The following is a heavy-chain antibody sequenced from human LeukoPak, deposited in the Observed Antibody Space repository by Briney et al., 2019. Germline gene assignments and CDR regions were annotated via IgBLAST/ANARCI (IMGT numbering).Heavy chain of an antibody. CDR1: GGSISSYY. D-gene: IGHD5-18*01. CDR3: ARNGGYSYGYFDY. CDR2: IYYSGST. J-gene: IGHJ4*02. Sequence: SETLSLTCTASGGSISSYYWSWIRQPPGKGLEWIGYIYYSGSTNYNPSLKSRVTISVDTSNNQFSLKLSSVTAADTAVYYCARNGGYSYGYFDYWGEGTLVTVSS. V-gene: IGHV4-59*01.